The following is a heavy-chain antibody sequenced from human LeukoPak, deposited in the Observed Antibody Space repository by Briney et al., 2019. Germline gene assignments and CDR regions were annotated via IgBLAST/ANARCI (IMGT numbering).Heavy chain of an antibody. J-gene: IGHJ4*02. CDR3: ARVIRAAPGKGYFDY. D-gene: IGHD6-13*01. Sequence: TGGSLRLSCATSGFIFSTYALSWVRQAPGKGLEWASGISGSGGSTYHADSVKGRFTISRDSSKNTLYLQMNSLRAEDTAIYYCARVIRAAPGKGYFDYWGQGALVTVSS. CDR1: GFIFSTYA. V-gene: IGHV3-23*01. CDR2: ISGSGGST.